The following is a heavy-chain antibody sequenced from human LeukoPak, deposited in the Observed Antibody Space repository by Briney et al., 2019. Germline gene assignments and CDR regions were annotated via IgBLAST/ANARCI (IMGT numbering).Heavy chain of an antibody. Sequence: PGESLKISCKGSGYSFTSYWIGWVRQMPAKGLEWRGIIYPGDSDTRYSPSFQGQVTISADKSISTAYLQWSSLKASDTAMYYCARHRRLNSSSWFVFDYWGQGTLVTVSS. J-gene: IGHJ4*02. CDR3: ARHRRLNSSSWFVFDY. D-gene: IGHD6-13*01. CDR1: GYSFTSYW. V-gene: IGHV5-51*01. CDR2: IYPGDSDT.